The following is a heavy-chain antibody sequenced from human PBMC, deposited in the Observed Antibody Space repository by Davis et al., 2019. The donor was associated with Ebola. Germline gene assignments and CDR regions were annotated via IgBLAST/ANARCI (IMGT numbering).Heavy chain of an antibody. CDR2: ISSSNSYI. CDR3: ARGRRGYSRGPYYFNYYMDV. D-gene: IGHD5-18*01. J-gene: IGHJ6*03. V-gene: IGHV3-21*01. Sequence: PGESLKISCAASGFTFSSYSMNWVRQAPGKGLEWVSSISSSNSYIYYADSVKGRFTISRDNAKNSLYLQMNSLRAEDTAVYYCARGRRGYSRGPYYFNYYMDVWGKGTTVTVSS. CDR1: GFTFSSYS.